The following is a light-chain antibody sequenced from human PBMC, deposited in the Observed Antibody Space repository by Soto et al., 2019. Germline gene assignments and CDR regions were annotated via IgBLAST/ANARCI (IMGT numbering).Light chain of an antibody. CDR2: DAS. V-gene: IGKV1-33*01. Sequence: DIQRPQSPSSLSASVGDRVTITCQASQNINNYLNWYQQKPGRAPKLLIYDASNLEAGVPSRFRGSGSGTDFTFTISRLQPEDIATYYCQQYENLPTFGQGTRLEIK. CDR3: QQYENLPT. CDR1: QNINNY. J-gene: IGKJ5*01.